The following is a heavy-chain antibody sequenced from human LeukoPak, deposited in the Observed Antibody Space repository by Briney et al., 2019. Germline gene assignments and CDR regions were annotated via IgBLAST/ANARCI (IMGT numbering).Heavy chain of an antibody. CDR3: ARRSDSSSGDFDY. J-gene: IGHJ4*02. Sequence: GGSLRLSCAASGFTFSSYWMSWVRQAPGKGLEWVANIKKDGSEKYYVDSVKGRFTISRDNAKTSLYLQMNSLRAEDTAVYYCARRSDSSSGDFDYWGQGTLVTVSS. CDR2: IKKDGSEK. V-gene: IGHV3-7*01. CDR1: GFTFSSYW. D-gene: IGHD6-6*01.